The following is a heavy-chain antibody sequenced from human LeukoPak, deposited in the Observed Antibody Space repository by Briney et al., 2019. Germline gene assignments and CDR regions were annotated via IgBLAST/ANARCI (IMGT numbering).Heavy chain of an antibody. CDR3: AREYRYGYDY. D-gene: IGHD5-18*01. Sequence: ASVKVSYKASGYTFTSYAINWVRQAPGQGLEWMGWISTNSGNPTYAQGFTGRFVFSLDTSVSTAYLQISSLKAEDTAVYYCAREYRYGYDYWGQGTLVTVSS. J-gene: IGHJ4*02. CDR1: GYTFTSYA. CDR2: ISTNSGNP. V-gene: IGHV7-4-1*02.